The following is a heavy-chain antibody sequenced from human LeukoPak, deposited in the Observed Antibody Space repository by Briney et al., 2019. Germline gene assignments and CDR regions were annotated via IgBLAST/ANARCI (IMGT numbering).Heavy chain of an antibody. J-gene: IGHJ6*03. CDR3: ARDSGYSSSWREKYYYYMDV. V-gene: IGHV7-4-1*02. CDR2: INTNTGNP. D-gene: IGHD6-13*01. Sequence: ASVKVSCKASGYTFTSYAMNWVRQAPGHGLEWMGWINTNTGNPTYAQGFTGRFVFSLDTSVSTAYLQISSLKAEDTAVYYCARDSGYSSSWREKYYYYMDVWGKGTTVTVSS. CDR1: GYTFTSYA.